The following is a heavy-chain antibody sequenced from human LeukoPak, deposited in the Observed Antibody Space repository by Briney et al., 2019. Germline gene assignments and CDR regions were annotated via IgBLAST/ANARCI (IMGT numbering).Heavy chain of an antibody. D-gene: IGHD6-13*01. CDR1: GGTFSSYG. CDR3: ASIAAAGTRFDP. CDR2: ISAYNGNT. Sequence: GSSVKVSCKASGGTFSSYGISWVRQAPGQGLEWMGWISAYNGNTNYAQKLQGRVTMTTDTSTSTAYMELRSLRSDDTAVYYCASIAAAGTRFDPWGQGTLVTVSS. V-gene: IGHV1-18*01. J-gene: IGHJ5*02.